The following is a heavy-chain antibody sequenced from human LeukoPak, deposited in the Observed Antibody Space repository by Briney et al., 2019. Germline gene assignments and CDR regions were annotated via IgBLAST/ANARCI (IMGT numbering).Heavy chain of an antibody. J-gene: IGHJ4*02. Sequence: SVKVSCKASGGTFSSYAISWVRQAPGQGLEWMGGIIPIFGTANYAQKFQGRVTITADESTSTAYMELSSLRSEDTAVYYCARVGGRSIVGATTLDYWGQGTLVTVSS. CDR1: GGTFSSYA. CDR2: IIPIFGTA. D-gene: IGHD1-26*01. CDR3: ARVGGRSIVGATTLDY. V-gene: IGHV1-69*01.